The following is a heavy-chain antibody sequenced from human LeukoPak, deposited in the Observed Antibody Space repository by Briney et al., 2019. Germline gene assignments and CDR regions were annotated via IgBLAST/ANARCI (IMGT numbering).Heavy chain of an antibody. D-gene: IGHD5-18*01. CDR3: ARDLSGVTGYTYGRGIDY. Sequence: PGGSLRLSCAASGFTFRSYAMSWVRQAPGKGLEWVSAISGSGGSTYYADSVKGRFTISRDNAKTSLYLQMNSLRAEDTAVYYCARDLSGVTGYTYGRGIDYWGQGTLVTVSS. CDR1: GFTFRSYA. V-gene: IGHV3-23*01. CDR2: ISGSGGST. J-gene: IGHJ4*02.